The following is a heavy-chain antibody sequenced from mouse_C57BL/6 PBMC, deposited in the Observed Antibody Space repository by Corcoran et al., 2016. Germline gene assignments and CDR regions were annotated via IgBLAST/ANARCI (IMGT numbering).Heavy chain of an antibody. CDR2: INTYSGVP. CDR3: AVLRYYAMDY. Sequence: QIQLVQSGPELKKPGETVKISCKASGYTFTTYGMSWVKQAPGKGLKWMGWINTYSGVPTYADDFKGRFAFSLETSASTAYLQINNLKNEDTATYFCAVLRYYAMDYWGQGTSVTVSS. CDR1: GYTFTTYG. V-gene: IGHV9-3*01. J-gene: IGHJ4*01. D-gene: IGHD1-1*01.